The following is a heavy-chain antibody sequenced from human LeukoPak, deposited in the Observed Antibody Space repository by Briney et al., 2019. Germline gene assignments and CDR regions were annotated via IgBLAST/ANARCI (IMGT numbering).Heavy chain of an antibody. Sequence: GGSLRLSCAASGFTFSSYAMSWVRQAPGKGLEWVSAISGSGGSTYYADSVKGRFTIYRDKSKNTLYLQMNSLRAEDTAVYYCAKDHYDILTGYYIPNWFDPWGQGTLVTVSS. CDR3: AKDHYDILTGYYIPNWFDP. D-gene: IGHD3-9*01. CDR2: ISGSGGST. V-gene: IGHV3-23*01. J-gene: IGHJ5*02. CDR1: GFTFSSYA.